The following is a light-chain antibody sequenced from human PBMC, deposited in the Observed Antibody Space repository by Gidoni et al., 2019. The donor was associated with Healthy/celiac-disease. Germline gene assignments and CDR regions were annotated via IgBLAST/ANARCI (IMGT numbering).Light chain of an antibody. CDR3: QQYYSTPLT. CDR2: WAS. CDR1: QSVLYSSNNKNY. J-gene: IGKJ4*01. Sequence: DIGMTQSPDSLAVSLGERATINCKSSQSVLYSSNNKNYLAWYQQKPGQPPKLLIYWASTRESGVPDRFSGSGFGTDFTLTISSLQAEDVAVYYCQQYYSTPLTFGGGTKVEIK. V-gene: IGKV4-1*01.